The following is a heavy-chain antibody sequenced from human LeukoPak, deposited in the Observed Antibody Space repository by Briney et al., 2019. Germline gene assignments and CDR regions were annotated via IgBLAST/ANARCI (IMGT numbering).Heavy chain of an antibody. J-gene: IGHJ5*02. D-gene: IGHD4-23*01. CDR1: GFAVSNIY. Sequence: QPGGSLRLSCAASGFAVSNIYMNWVRQAPGKGLEWVSVIFGGDSTYYADSVKGRFTISRDNSKNTVYLQMNSLRADDTAVYHCARDGARGKSPNWFDPWGQGTLVTVSS. CDR3: ARDGARGKSPNWFDP. V-gene: IGHV3-66*01. CDR2: IFGGDST.